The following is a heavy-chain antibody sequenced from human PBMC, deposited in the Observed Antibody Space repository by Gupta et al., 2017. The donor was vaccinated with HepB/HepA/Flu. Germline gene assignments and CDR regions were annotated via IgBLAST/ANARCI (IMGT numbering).Heavy chain of an antibody. CDR3: AREWMFKSPVDAFDI. V-gene: IGHV3-48*03. D-gene: IGHD2-2*03. J-gene: IGHJ3*02. CDR2: INTVGVT. CDR1: GFTLSDYE. Sequence: EVQLVESGGGLAQPGGSLTISCTASGFTLSDYEMNWVRQAPGKGLEWVSYINTVGVTRHGDFVKGRFIISRDDAKNSLYLQIDSLRAEDTATYYCAREWMFKSPVDAFDIWGQGTMVTVAS.